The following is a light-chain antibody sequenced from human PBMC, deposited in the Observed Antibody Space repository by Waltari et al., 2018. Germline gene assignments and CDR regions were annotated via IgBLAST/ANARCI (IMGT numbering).Light chain of an antibody. Sequence: QPVLTQSSSASASLGSSVKLTCTLSSGHSTSIIAWHQQQPGKAPRYLMNLEVMGSYSQGSGVPDLFSGSSSGADRYLTISNLQSEDEADYYCETWEPTTRMFGGGTKLTVL. J-gene: IGLJ3*02. CDR1: SGHSTSI. CDR3: ETWEPTTRM. V-gene: IGLV4-60*03. CDR2: LEVMGSY.